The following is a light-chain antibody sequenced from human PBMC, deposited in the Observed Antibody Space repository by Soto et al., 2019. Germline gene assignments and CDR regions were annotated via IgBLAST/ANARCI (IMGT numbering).Light chain of an antibody. CDR1: SSNIGSNT. CDR3: AAWDDSLEVV. Sequence: QSVLTQPPSASGTPGQRVTIYCSGSSSNIGSNTVNWYQQLPGTAPKLLIYSNNQRPSGVPDRFSGSKSGTSASLAISGLQSEDEADYYCAAWDDSLEVVFGGGTKLTVL. CDR2: SNN. V-gene: IGLV1-44*01. J-gene: IGLJ2*01.